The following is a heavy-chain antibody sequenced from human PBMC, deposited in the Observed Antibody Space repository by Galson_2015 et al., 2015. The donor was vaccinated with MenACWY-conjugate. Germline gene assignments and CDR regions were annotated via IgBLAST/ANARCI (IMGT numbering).Heavy chain of an antibody. CDR2: IHYTGRT. D-gene: IGHD3-3*01. CDR1: GDSISPYY. V-gene: IGHV4-59*01. J-gene: IGHJ6*04. Sequence: SETLSLTCTVSGDSISPYYWSWVRQFPGKGLVWIAYIHYTGRTEYSPSVESRATISVDTSQNQFSLKMSPVTAANTAVYYCARDDRGLRFWGKGTTVILSS. CDR3: ARDDRGLRF.